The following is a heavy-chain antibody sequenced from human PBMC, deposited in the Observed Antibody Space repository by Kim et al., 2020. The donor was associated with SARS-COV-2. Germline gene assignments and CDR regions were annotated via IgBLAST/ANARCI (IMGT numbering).Heavy chain of an antibody. D-gene: IGHD3-22*01. V-gene: IGHV1-69*13. CDR3: ARDPAFVISSGYFFDL. Sequence: SVKVSCKASGGSFSSYSFSWVRQAPGLGLEWMGATIPMFGTAKYAQKFQGAVTITADEATNTVFVELISLTSDDTAVYYCARDPAFVISSGYFFDLWGQGTMVIVSS. J-gene: IGHJ5*02. CDR2: TIPMFGTA. CDR1: GGSFSSYS.